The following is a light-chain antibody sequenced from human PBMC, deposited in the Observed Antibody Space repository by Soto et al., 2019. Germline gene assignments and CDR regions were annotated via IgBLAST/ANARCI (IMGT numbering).Light chain of an antibody. CDR3: QQYGSAPLYT. CDR2: GAS. V-gene: IGKV3-20*01. J-gene: IGKJ2*01. Sequence: EIVFTQSPGTLSLAPGERATLSSRASQSVSSSYLAWYQQKPGQAPRLIIYGASSRATGIPDRFSGSGSVTDFTLTISRLEPEDFAVYYCQQYGSAPLYTFGQATKLEIK. CDR1: QSVSSSY.